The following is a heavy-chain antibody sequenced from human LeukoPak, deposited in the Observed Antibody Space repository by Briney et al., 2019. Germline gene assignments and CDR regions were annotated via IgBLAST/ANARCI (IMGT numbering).Heavy chain of an antibody. CDR2: IIPIFGTA. CDR1: GGTFSSYA. D-gene: IGHD4-23*01. J-gene: IGHJ4*02. Sequence: SVKVSCKASGGTFSSYAISWVRQAPGQGLEWMGGIIPIFGTANYAQKFQGRVTITADESTSTAYVELSSLRSEDTAVYYCARGWLAETTVVTPYNYWGQGTVVTVSS. V-gene: IGHV1-69*13. CDR3: ARGWLAETTVVTPYNY.